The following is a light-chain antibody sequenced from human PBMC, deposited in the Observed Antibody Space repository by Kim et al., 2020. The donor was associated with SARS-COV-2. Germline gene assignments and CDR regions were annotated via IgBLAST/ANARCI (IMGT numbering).Light chain of an antibody. CDR2: GTS. CDR1: QSVAANH. V-gene: IGKV3-20*01. J-gene: IGKJ2*01. CDR3: QQYDRPPYT. Sequence: LSPGERVILSYRASQSVAANHLAWFQQEPGQAPRLLNYGTSSRATGIPDRFSGSGSGTDFTLTISRLEPEDSAVYYCQQYDRPPYTFGQGTKLEI.